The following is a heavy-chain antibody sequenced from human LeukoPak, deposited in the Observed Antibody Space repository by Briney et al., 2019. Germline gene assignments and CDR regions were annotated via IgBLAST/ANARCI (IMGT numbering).Heavy chain of an antibody. CDR2: ISGSGGST. CDR1: GFTFSSYA. CDR3: AKNHDDILTGHDY. D-gene: IGHD3-9*01. V-gene: IGHV3-23*01. J-gene: IGHJ4*02. Sequence: PGGSLRLSCAASGFTFSSYAMSWVRQAPGKGLEWVSAISGSGGSTYYADSVKGRFTISRDNSKNTLYLQMNSLRAEDTALYYCAKNHDDILTGHDYWGQGTLVTVSS.